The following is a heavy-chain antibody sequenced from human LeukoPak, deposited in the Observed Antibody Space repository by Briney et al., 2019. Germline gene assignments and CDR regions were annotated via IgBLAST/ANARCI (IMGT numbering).Heavy chain of an antibody. J-gene: IGHJ4*02. V-gene: IGHV3-23*01. Sequence: GGSLRLSCAASGLAFSAYKMHWVRQAPGKGLEWVSAIGNSDDDTYYADSVKGRFTISRDNSKNTLYLQMNSLRAEDTAVYHCAKKGRIGGTTFFDYWGQGTLVTVSS. CDR2: IGNSDDDT. CDR1: GLAFSAYK. D-gene: IGHD1-20*01. CDR3: AKKGRIGGTTFFDY.